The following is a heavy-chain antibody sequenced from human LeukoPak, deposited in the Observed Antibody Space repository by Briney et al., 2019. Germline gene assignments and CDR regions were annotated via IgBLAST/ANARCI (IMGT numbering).Heavy chain of an antibody. CDR1: GFTFSSYW. CDR2: IYSGGST. CDR3: ARFQVGSTSWDFDY. Sequence: GGSLRLSCAASGFTFSSYWMSWVRQAPGKGLEWVSVIYSGGSTYYADSVKGRFTISRHNSKNTLYLQMDSLRAEDTAVYYCARFQVGSTSWDFDYWGQGTLVTVSS. J-gene: IGHJ4*02. D-gene: IGHD2-2*01. V-gene: IGHV3-66*02.